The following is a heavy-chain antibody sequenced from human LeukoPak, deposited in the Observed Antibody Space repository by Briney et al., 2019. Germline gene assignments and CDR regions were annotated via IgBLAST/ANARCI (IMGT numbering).Heavy chain of an antibody. CDR2: ISADGGTT. CDR3: ARGRGGPPFDF. V-gene: IGHV3-64*01. Sequence: HPGGSLRLSCAASGFSFRGYGMHWVRQAPGRGLEYVSAISADGGTTDYLNSVKGRFTISRDNSKNTLYLQMGRLRSDDTAIYYGARGRGGPPFDFWGQGTVVTVAS. D-gene: IGHD3-10*01. J-gene: IGHJ4*02. CDR1: GFSFRGYG.